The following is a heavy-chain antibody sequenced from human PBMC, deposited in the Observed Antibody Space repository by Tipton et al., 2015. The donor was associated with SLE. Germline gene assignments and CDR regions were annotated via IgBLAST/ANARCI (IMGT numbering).Heavy chain of an antibody. Sequence: TLSLTCAVYGGSFSGYYWSWIRQPPGKGLEWIGEINHSGSTNYNPSLKSRVTISVDTSKNQFSLKLSSVTAADTAVYYCARQSRDFWSGSPLGYFDYWGQGTLVTVSS. CDR1: GGSFSGYY. CDR2: INHSGST. D-gene: IGHD3-3*01. J-gene: IGHJ4*02. V-gene: IGHV4-34*01. CDR3: ARQSRDFWSGSPLGYFDY.